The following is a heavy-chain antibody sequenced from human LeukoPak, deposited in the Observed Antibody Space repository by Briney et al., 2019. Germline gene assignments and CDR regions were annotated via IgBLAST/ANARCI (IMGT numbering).Heavy chain of an antibody. CDR3: ARSILDRVRSPGCDY. CDR1: GFSFSTYS. CDR2: ISSGSKTI. D-gene: IGHD3-16*01. Sequence: PGGSLRLSCAASGFSFSTYSMNWVRQAPGKGLDWVSYISSGSKTIYYADSVKGRFTISSDNAKNSLYLQMNSLRAEDTAVYYCARSILDRVRSPGCDYWGQGTLVTVSS. V-gene: IGHV3-48*01. J-gene: IGHJ4*02.